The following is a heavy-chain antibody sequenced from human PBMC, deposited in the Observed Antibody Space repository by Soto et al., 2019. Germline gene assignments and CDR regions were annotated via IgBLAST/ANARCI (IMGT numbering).Heavy chain of an antibody. CDR2: MNPNSGNT. V-gene: IGHV1-8*01. CDR1: GYTFTSYD. Sequence: QVQLVQSGAEVKKPGASVKDSCKASGYTFTSYDINWVRQATGQGLEWMGWMNPNSGNTGYAQKFQGRVTMTRNTSISTDYMYPCSLRSEDTAVYYCSRGRYGAYADDYWGQGTLVTVSS. CDR3: SRGRYGAYADDY. D-gene: IGHD4-17*01. J-gene: IGHJ4*02.